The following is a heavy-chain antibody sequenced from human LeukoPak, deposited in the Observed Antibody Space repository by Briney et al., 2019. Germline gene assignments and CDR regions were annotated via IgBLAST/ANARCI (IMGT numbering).Heavy chain of an antibody. V-gene: IGHV1-2*02. Sequence: GASVKVSCKASGYTFTRYYMHWVRQAPGQGLEWMGWINPNSGGTNYAQKFQGRVTMTRDTSISTAYMELSRLRSDDTAVYYCARDYSTYCSSTSCQTAHDIWGQGTMVTVSS. J-gene: IGHJ3*02. CDR1: GYTFTRYY. CDR2: INPNSGGT. D-gene: IGHD2-2*01. CDR3: ARDYSTYCSSTSCQTAHDI.